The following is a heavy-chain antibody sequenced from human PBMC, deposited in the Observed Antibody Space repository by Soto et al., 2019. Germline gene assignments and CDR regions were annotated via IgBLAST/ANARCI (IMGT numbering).Heavy chain of an antibody. J-gene: IGHJ4*02. V-gene: IGHV4-34*01. CDR3: ARDGLGFMVRGVIAPTPDY. CDR1: GGSFSGYY. D-gene: IGHD3-10*01. Sequence: SETLSLTCAVYGGSFSGYYWSWIRQPPGKGLEWIGEINHSGSTNYNPSLKSRVTISVDTSKNQFSLKLSSVTAADTAVYYCARDGLGFMVRGVIAPTPDYWGQGTLVTVSS. CDR2: INHSGST.